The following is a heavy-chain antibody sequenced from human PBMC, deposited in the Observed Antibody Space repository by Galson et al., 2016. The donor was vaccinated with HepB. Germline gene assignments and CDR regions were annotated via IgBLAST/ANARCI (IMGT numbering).Heavy chain of an antibody. V-gene: IGHV3-NL1*01. CDR1: GFTFRSYG. CDR3: AIDPSQWHDLLFGN. Sequence: SLRLSCAASGFTFRSYGMHWVRQAPGKGLEWVSTICGRCGDMDYADSVKGRFTISRDDSKNTLYLHMNSLRVEDTAIYYCAIDPSQWHDLLFGNWAQGTLVTVSA. J-gene: IGHJ4*02. D-gene: IGHD6-19*01. CDR2: ICGRCGDM.